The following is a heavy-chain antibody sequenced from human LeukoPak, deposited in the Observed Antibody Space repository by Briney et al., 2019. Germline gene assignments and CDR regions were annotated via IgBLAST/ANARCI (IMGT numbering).Heavy chain of an antibody. CDR2: IWYDGSNK. CDR1: GFTFSSYG. J-gene: IGHJ4*02. CDR3: ARDLFGSYYFDY. D-gene: IGHD3-10*01. V-gene: IGHV3-33*01. Sequence: GRSLRLSCAASGFTFSSYGMHWVRQAPGKGLEWVAVIWYDGSNKYYADSVKGRFTISRDNSKNTLYLQMNNLRAEDTAVYYCARDLFGSYYFDYWGQGTLVTVSS.